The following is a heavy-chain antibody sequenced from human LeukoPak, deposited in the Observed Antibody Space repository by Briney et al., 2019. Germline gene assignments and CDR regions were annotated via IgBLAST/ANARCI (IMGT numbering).Heavy chain of an antibody. J-gene: IGHJ4*02. Sequence: GGSLRLSCAASRFTFSSYGMHWVRQAPGKGLEWVAVIWYDGSNKYYADSVKGRFTISRDNSKHTLYLQINSLRAEDTAVYYCARDLDLVIDYWGQGTLVTVSS. CDR2: IWYDGSNK. D-gene: IGHD5-12*01. CDR3: ARDLDLVIDY. CDR1: RFTFSSYG. V-gene: IGHV3-33*01.